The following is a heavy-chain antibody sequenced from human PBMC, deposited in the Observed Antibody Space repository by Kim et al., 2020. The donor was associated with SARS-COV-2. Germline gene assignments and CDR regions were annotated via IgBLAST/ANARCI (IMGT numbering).Heavy chain of an antibody. CDR2: ISYDGSNK. CDR1: GFTFSSYA. D-gene: IGHD5-18*01. Sequence: GGSLRLSCAASGFTFSSYAMHWVRQAPGKGLEWVAVISYDGSNKYYADSVKGRFTISRDNSKNTLYLQMNSLRAEDTAVYYCARDPSYDEDEIDYYYYGMDVWGQGTTVTVSS. CDR3: ARDPSYDEDEIDYYYYGMDV. J-gene: IGHJ6*02. V-gene: IGHV3-30*04.